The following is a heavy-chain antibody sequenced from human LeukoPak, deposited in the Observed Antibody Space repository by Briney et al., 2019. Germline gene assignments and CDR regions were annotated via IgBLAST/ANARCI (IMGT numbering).Heavy chain of an antibody. V-gene: IGHV4-59*01. Sequence: SETLSLTCTVSGGSISSYYWSWIRQPPGKGLEWIGYIYYSGSTNYNSSLKSRVTISVDTSKNQFSLKLSSVTAADTAVYYCARYNWNYGYYYMDVWGKGTTVTVSS. CDR3: ARYNWNYGYYYMDV. CDR2: IYYSGST. J-gene: IGHJ6*03. D-gene: IGHD1-1*01. CDR1: GGSISSYY.